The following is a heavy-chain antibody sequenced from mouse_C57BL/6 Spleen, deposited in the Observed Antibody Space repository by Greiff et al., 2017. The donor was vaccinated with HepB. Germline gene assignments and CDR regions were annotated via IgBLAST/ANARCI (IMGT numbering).Heavy chain of an antibody. CDR2: IHPNSGST. D-gene: IGHD1-3*01. Sequence: QVQLKQPGAELVKPGASVKLSCKASGYTFTSYWMHWVKQRPGQGLEWIGMIHPNSGSTNYNEKFKSKATLTVDKSSSTAYMQLSSLTSEDSAVYYCARRGVPVSSLFDYWGQGTTLTVSS. J-gene: IGHJ2*01. CDR1: GYTFTSYW. V-gene: IGHV1-64*01. CDR3: ARRGVPVSSLFDY.